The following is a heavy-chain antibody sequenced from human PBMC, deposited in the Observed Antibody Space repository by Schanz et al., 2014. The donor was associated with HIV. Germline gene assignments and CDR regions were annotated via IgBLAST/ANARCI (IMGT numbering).Heavy chain of an antibody. CDR3: VVGHNHDF. D-gene: IGHD1-1*01. Sequence: QVLLQESGPRLMKPSETVSLTCTVSSGSVTTYYWNWIRQSAGKGLEWIGRVSASGSTDYNPSLKRRVALSLDTSNNLFFRKLKSVPAADTAVYYCVVGHNHDFWGQGTLVAVSS. CDR1: SGSVTTYY. V-gene: IGHV4-4*07. CDR2: VSASGST. J-gene: IGHJ4*02.